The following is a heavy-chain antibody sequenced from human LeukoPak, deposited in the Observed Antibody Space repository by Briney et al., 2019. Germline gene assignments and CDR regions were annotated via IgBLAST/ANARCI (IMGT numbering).Heavy chain of an antibody. CDR3: VRTPVGFNTVTPTDVRY. V-gene: IGHV1-18*01. J-gene: IGHJ4*02. CDR2: ISAYNGST. D-gene: IGHD4-17*01. Sequence: ASVKVSCKASGYTFTSYGISWVRQAPGQGPEWMGWISAYNGSTNYAQKLQGRVTMTTDTSTRTAYMELRSLRSDDTAVYYCVRTPVGFNTVTPTDVRYWGQGTLVTVSS. CDR1: GYTFTSYG.